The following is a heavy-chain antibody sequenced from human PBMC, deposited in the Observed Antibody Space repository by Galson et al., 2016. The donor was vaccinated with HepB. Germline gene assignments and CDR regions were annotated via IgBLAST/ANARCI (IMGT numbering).Heavy chain of an antibody. CDR1: GYTFSSYY. Sequence: SVKVSCKASGYTFSSYYIHWVRQAPGQGLEWMGIINPSGGSTNYAQKFQDRLTITWDTSTSTVYMELSSLRSDDTAVYYCAARSGAYSGSYWGAFDVWGQGTMVTVSS. J-gene: IGHJ3*01. V-gene: IGHV1-46*01. CDR3: AARSGAYSGSYWGAFDV. CDR2: INPSGGST. D-gene: IGHD1-26*01.